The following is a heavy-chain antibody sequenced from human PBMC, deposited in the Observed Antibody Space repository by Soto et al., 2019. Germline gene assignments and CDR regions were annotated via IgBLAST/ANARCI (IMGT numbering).Heavy chain of an antibody. CDR1: GFTFSSYA. Sequence: EVQLLESGGGLVQPGGSLRLSCAASGFTFSSYAMTWVRQAAGKGLEWVSAISDSGDSTYYADSVKGRFTISRDNSKNTLYLQMNSLRAEDTAVYCCATDKVPAAQFYGMAVCGQGTTVTVSS. CDR2: ISDSGDST. D-gene: IGHD2-2*01. J-gene: IGHJ6*02. V-gene: IGHV3-23*01. CDR3: ATDKVPAAQFYGMAV.